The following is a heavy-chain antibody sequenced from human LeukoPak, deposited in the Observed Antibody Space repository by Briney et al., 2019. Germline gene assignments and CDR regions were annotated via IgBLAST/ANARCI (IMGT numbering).Heavy chain of an antibody. V-gene: IGHV1-69*13. D-gene: IGHD3-9*01. Sequence: GASVKVSCKASGGTFSSYAISWVRQAPGQGREWMGGIIPIFGTANYAQKFQGRVTITADESTSTAYMELSSLRSEDTAVYYCAADIGSGYYRFDYWGQGTLVTVSS. J-gene: IGHJ4*02. CDR3: AADIGSGYYRFDY. CDR2: IIPIFGTA. CDR1: GGTFSSYA.